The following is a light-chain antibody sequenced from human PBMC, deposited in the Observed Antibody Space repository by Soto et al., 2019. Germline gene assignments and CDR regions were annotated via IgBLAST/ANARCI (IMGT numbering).Light chain of an antibody. J-gene: IGLJ1*01. CDR1: SSNIGSTYD. V-gene: IGLV1-40*01. CDR3: QAYDDSLSVHYV. Sequence: QSVLTQPPSGSGAPGQRVTISCTGSSSNIGSTYDVQWYQQLPGTAPKLLIHGNTDRPSGVPDRFSVSKSGTSASLDITGLQADDEADYYCQAYDDSLSVHYVFGTGTKVTVL. CDR2: GNT.